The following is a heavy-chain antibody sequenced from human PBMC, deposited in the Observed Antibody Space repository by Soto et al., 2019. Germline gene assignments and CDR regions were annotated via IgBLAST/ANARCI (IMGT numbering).Heavy chain of an antibody. CDR1: GFTFSSYA. CDR3: ARTHRVYDYQYGMDV. D-gene: IGHD1-1*01. V-gene: IGHV3-23*01. CDR2: ISGSGGST. J-gene: IGHJ6*02. Sequence: GGSLRLSCAASGFTFSSYAMSWVRQAPGKGLEWVSAISGSGGSTYYADSVKGRFTISRDNSKNTLYLQMNSLRAEDTAVYYCARTHRVYDYQYGMDVRGQGTTVTVSS.